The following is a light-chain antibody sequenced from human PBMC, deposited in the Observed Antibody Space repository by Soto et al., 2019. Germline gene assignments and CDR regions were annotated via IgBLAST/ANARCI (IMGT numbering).Light chain of an antibody. V-gene: IGKV3-20*01. CDR3: QQYNSYSRT. Sequence: EIVMTQSPATLSLSPGERATLSCRASQSVSSSYLAWYQQKPGQAPRLLIYGASSRATGIPDRFSGSGSGTEFTLTISSLQPDDFATYYCQQYNSYSRTFGQGTKVDI. J-gene: IGKJ1*01. CDR1: QSVSSSY. CDR2: GAS.